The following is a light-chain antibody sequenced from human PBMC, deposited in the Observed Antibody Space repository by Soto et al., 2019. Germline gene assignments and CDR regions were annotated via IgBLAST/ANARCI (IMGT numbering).Light chain of an antibody. V-gene: IGKV1-33*01. CDR1: QDISNY. CDR2: DAS. J-gene: IGKJ3*01. Sequence: DFQMTQSPSSLSASVGDRVTITCQASQDISNYLNWYQQKPGKAPKLLIYDASNLKTGVPSRFSGSASGTHFTFTISSLQPEDVGTYYCQQYDNMPGFTFGPGTKV. CDR3: QQYDNMPGFT.